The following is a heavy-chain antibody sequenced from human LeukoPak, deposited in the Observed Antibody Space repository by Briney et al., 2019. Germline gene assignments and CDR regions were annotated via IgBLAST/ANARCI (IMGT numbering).Heavy chain of an antibody. J-gene: IGHJ6*03. Sequence: SVTVSCKPSGDTFNNYVITWVRQAPGQGLEWMGGAIPIFNTPNYAQKFQGRVSITTDESTLTSYMELRSLRSEDTAVYYCSRVDRYHFYMDVWGKGTTVTVSS. CDR1: GDTFNNYV. V-gene: IGHV1-69*05. CDR2: AIPIFNTP. CDR3: SRVDRYHFYMDV.